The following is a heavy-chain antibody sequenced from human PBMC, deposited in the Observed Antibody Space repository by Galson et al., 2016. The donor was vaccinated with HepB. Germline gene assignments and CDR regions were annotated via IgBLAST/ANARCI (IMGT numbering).Heavy chain of an antibody. CDR2: IIPVFGTT. Sequence: VKVSCKASGGTFSNYGVSWVRQAPGKGLEWMGGIIPVFGTTKYAQRFQGRLTITADESTGTAFMELNSLHSEDAALYNCARDRFSDNLGHFYESVFWGQGTLLTVS. J-gene: IGHJ4*02. D-gene: IGHD5/OR15-5a*01. CDR3: ARDRFSDNLGHFYESVF. CDR1: GGTFSNYG. V-gene: IGHV1-69*13.